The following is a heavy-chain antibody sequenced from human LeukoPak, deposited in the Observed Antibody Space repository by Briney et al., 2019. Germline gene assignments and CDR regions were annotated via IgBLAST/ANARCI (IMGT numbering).Heavy chain of an antibody. Sequence: GRSLRLSCAASGFTFSDYAMHWVRQAPGKGLEWVAVISKDGSDKYYPGSVRGRFTISRDNSKNTIYLQMDSLRAEDTAIYYCARDYWWNYDYWGQGTLVTVSS. J-gene: IGHJ4*02. CDR1: GFTFSDYA. CDR2: ISKDGSDK. CDR3: ARDYWWNYDY. D-gene: IGHD1-7*01. V-gene: IGHV3-30-3*01.